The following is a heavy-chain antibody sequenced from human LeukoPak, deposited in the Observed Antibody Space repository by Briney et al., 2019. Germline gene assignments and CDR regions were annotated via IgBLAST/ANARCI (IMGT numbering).Heavy chain of an antibody. J-gene: IGHJ3*02. CDR2: IRYDGSNK. V-gene: IGHV3-30*02. D-gene: IGHD3-10*01. Sequence: QPGGSLRLSCAASGFTFSSYGMHWVRQAPGKGLEWVAFIRYDGSNKYYADSVKGRFTISRDNSKNTLYLQMSSLRAEDTALYYCARNRLWFGELLSRDAFDIWGQGTMVTVSS. CDR1: GFTFSSYG. CDR3: ARNRLWFGELLSRDAFDI.